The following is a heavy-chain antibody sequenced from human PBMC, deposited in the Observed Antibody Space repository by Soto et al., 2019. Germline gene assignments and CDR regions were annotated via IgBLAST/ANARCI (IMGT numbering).Heavy chain of an antibody. CDR2: IYYSGST. CDR3: AREPYCISTSCYYFDY. Sequence: SETLSLTCTVSGGSISSYYWSWIRQPPGKGLEWIGYIYYSGSTNYNPSLKSRVTISVDTSKNQFSLKLSFVTAADTAVYYCAREPYCISTSCYYFDYWGQGTLVTVSS. CDR1: GGSISSYY. V-gene: IGHV4-59*01. D-gene: IGHD2-2*01. J-gene: IGHJ4*02.